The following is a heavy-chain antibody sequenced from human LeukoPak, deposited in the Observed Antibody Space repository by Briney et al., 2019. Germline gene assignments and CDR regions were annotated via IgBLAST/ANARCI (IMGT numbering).Heavy chain of an antibody. Sequence: GGSLRLSCAASGFTFSNAWMSWVRQAPGKGLEWVGRIKSKTDGGTTDYAAPVKGRFTISRDDSKNTLYLQMNSLKTEDTAVYYCTTDVEIQLWFLRDYWGQGTLVTVSS. CDR2: IKSKTDGGTT. J-gene: IGHJ4*02. V-gene: IGHV3-15*01. D-gene: IGHD5-18*01. CDR1: GFTFSNAW. CDR3: TTDVEIQLWFLRDY.